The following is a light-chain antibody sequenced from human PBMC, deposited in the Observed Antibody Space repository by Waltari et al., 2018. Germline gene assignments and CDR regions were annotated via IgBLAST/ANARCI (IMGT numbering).Light chain of an antibody. CDR2: AAS. CDR1: QGISNA. V-gene: IGKV1-NL1*01. J-gene: IGKJ2*02. CDR3: QQYYDSCS. Sequence: IQMTQSPSSLSASVGDRVTITCRASQGISNALAWYQQQPGTATKLLLYAASRLESGVPSRFSGSGSWTDFTLTISSLQPEEFATDHGQQYYDSCSFGQGTRLQIK.